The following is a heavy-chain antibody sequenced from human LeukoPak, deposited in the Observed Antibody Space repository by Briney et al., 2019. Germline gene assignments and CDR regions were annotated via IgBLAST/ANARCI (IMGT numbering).Heavy chain of an antibody. CDR3: ARGSPRVGVTKPFDH. J-gene: IGHJ4*02. CDR1: GYSFTDYY. D-gene: IGHD1-26*01. V-gene: IGHV1-2*02. CDR2: ISPNNGGT. Sequence: ASVKVSCKTSGYSFTDYYMHWVRQAPGQRLEWMGWISPNNGGTNYPQNFQGRVTMTRDTSAGTAYMELSRLTSDDPAVYYCARGSPRVGVTKPFDHWGQGTLVTVSS.